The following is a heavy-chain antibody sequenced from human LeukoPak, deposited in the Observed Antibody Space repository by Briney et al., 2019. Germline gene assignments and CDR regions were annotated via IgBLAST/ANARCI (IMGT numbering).Heavy chain of an antibody. CDR1: GGSISSGSYY. Sequence: SETLSLTCTVSGGSISSGSYYWSWIRQPAGKGLEWIGRIYTSGSTNYNPSLKSRVTISVDTSKNQFSLKLSSVTAADTAVYYCARGSRGYFDWPTYYFDYWGQGTLVTVSS. CDR2: IYTSGST. V-gene: IGHV4-61*02. J-gene: IGHJ4*02. D-gene: IGHD3-9*01. CDR3: ARGSRGYFDWPTYYFDY.